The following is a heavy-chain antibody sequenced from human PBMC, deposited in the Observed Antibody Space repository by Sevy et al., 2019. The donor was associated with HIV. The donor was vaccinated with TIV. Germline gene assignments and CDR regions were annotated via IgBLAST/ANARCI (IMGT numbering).Heavy chain of an antibody. J-gene: IGHJ3*02. D-gene: IGHD3-22*01. CDR2: ISYDGSNK. CDR3: AGERSNTYYYDSSGYSDAFDI. V-gene: IGHV3-30-3*01. CDR1: GFTFSSYA. Sequence: GGSLRLSCAASGFTFSSYAMHWVRQAPGKGLEWVAVISYDGSNKYYADSVKGRFTISRDNSKNTLYLQMNSLRAEDTAAYYCAGERSNTYYYDSSGYSDAFDIWGQGTMVTVSS.